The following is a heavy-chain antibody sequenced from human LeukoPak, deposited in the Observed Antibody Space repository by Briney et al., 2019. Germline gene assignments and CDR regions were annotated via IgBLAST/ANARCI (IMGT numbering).Heavy chain of an antibody. Sequence: PGGSLRLSCAGSGFSFSIYAMMWVRQAPGKGLEWVSGISGTGGRTYYADSVKGRFTISRDNSKNTLYLQMNSLRAEDTAVYYCARVATHCSGGSCRDAFDICGQGTMVTVSS. CDR3: ARVATHCSGGSCRDAFDI. CDR2: ISGTGGRT. CDR1: GFSFSIYA. J-gene: IGHJ3*02. D-gene: IGHD2-15*01. V-gene: IGHV3-23*01.